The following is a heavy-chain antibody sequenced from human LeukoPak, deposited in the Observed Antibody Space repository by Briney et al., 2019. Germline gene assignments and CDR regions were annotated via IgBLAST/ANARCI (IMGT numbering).Heavy chain of an antibody. CDR3: ARGRDDDTYPNSWFES. D-gene: IGHD1-1*01. Sequence: PSGTLSLTCAVSGGSISSDNWWNWIRQPPGKGLEWIGYISYRGSTNYNPSLKSRVTISLDTSKNEISLKMSYVTAADTAVFYCARGRDDDTYPNSWFESWGQGTLVTVSS. V-gene: IGHV4-59*01. CDR2: ISYRGST. J-gene: IGHJ5*01. CDR1: GGSISSDN.